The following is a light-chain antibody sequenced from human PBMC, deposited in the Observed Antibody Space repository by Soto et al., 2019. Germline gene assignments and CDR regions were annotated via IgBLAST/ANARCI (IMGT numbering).Light chain of an antibody. CDR2: LGS. CDR1: QSLLHSNGYNY. CDR3: MQDLQTPALT. Sequence: DIVMAQSPLSLTVTPGEPASISCRSSQSLLHSNGYNYLAWYLQKPGQSPQLLIDLGSNRASGVHDRFSVSGAGTEFTLKNSRVEAEYVGVYSFMQDLQTPALTCGGGTKVEIK. J-gene: IGKJ4*02. V-gene: IGKV2-28*01.